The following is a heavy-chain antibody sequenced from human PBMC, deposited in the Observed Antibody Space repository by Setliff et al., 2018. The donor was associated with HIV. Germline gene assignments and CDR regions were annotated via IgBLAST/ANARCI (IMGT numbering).Heavy chain of an antibody. V-gene: IGHV4-34*01. J-gene: IGHJ4*02. CDR2: INHSGTT. CDR3: ARGHDSSGYFGIDY. CDR1: GGSFSGYY. D-gene: IGHD3-22*01. Sequence: TSETLSLTCAVYGGSFSGYYWSWIRQPPGKGLEWIGEINHSGTTNYNPSLKSRVTISVDTSKNQFSLKLSSVAAADTAVYYCARGHDSSGYFGIDYWGQGTLVTVTS.